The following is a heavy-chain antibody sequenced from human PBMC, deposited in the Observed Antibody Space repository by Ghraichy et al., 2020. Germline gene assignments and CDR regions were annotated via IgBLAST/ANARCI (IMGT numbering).Heavy chain of an antibody. CDR3: ARDDTLYYFVSRGYPYYNYGLDV. J-gene: IGHJ6*02. Sequence: GGSLRLSCTASEFNFNKYGMFWVRQAPGKGLEWVAVIWNDGSKKYYSDSVKGRFTISRDNSQNTLYLEMNNLRVEDTAVYYCARDDTLYYFVSRGYPYYNYGLDVWGQGTTVIVSS. V-gene: IGHV3-33*07. CDR2: IWNDGSKK. CDR1: EFNFNKYG. D-gene: IGHD3-22*01.